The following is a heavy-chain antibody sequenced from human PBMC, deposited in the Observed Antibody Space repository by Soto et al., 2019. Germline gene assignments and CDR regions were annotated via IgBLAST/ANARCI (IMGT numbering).Heavy chain of an antibody. D-gene: IGHD1-26*01. CDR2: IDPSDSQT. Sequence: PGESLTISCKGSGYSFAGYWITWVRQMPGKGLEWMGRIDPSDSQTYYSPSFRGHVTISAAKSITTVSLQWSSLRASDTAMYYCARQIYASDSGPNFQHYFDFWGQGKVVTASS. J-gene: IGHJ4*02. V-gene: IGHV5-10-1*01. CDR3: ARQIYASDSGPNFQHYFDF. CDR1: GYSFAGYW.